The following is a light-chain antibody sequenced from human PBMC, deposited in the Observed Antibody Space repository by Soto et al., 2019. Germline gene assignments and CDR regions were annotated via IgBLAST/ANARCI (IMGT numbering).Light chain of an antibody. V-gene: IGKV3-15*01. CDR1: QSVSTN. CDR3: QQYNDWPHT. CDR2: GAS. Sequence: EIVMTQSPATLSVSPGERATLSCRASQSVSTNLAWYQQKPGQAPSLLIYGASTRATGGPAGFSGSGSGTEFTLTISSLQSEDFAFYYCQQYNDWPHTFGQGTKLEIK. J-gene: IGKJ2*01.